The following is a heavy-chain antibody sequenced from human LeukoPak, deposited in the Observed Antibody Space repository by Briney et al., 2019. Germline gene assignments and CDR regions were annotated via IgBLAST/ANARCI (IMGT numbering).Heavy chain of an antibody. CDR1: GFTFNKAW. Sequence: GGSLRLSCAASGFTFNKAWMSWVRLAPGKGLEWVGRIKNKGDGGTTDYAAPVKGRFSVSRDDSKSTLYLQMNSLKTEDTAVYYCTTSGTPFEYWGQGTLVTVSS. CDR2: IKNKGDGGTT. J-gene: IGHJ4*02. D-gene: IGHD3-10*01. V-gene: IGHV3-15*01. CDR3: TTSGTPFEY.